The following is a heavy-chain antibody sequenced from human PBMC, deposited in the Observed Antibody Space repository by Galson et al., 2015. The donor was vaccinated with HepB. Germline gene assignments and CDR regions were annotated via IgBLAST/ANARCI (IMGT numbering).Heavy chain of an antibody. V-gene: IGHV1-46*01. CDR3: ARDSGNWSFDY. CDR1: GYTFTSHN. CDR2: INPGGGSI. D-gene: IGHD1-1*01. Sequence: SVKVSCKASGYTFTSHNMHWVRQAPGHGLEWMGIINPGGGSISYAQKFQGRLTMTRDTSTSTVYMEVSSLRPDDTAVYYCARDSGNWSFDYWGQGTLVTVSS. J-gene: IGHJ4*02.